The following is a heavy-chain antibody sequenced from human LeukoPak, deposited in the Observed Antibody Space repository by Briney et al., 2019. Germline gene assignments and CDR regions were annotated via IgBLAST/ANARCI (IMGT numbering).Heavy chain of an antibody. D-gene: IGHD2-15*01. CDR1: GGSITSSSYY. J-gene: IGHJ5*02. Sequence: PSETLSLTCTVSGGSITSSSYYWGWIRQPPGKGLEWIGSIYYSGSTNYNPSLKSRVTISVDTSKNQFSLKLSSVTAADTAVCYCARDRWSCSGGSCYSGYWFDPWGQGTLVTVSS. CDR3: ARDRWSCSGGSCYSGYWFDP. CDR2: IYYSGST. V-gene: IGHV4-39*07.